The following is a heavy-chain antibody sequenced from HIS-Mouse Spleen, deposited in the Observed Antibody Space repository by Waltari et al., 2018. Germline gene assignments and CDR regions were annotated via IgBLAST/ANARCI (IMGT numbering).Heavy chain of an antibody. CDR3: AREIPYSSSWYDWYFDL. Sequence: QLQLQESGPGLVKPSETLSLTCTVSGGSISSSSYYWGWIRQPPGTGLEWSGSIYYSGSTYYNPALKGRVTISVDTSKNQFSLKLSSVTAADTAVYYCAREIPYSSSWYDWYFDLWGRGTLVTVSS. V-gene: IGHV4-39*07. J-gene: IGHJ2*01. CDR2: IYYSGST. D-gene: IGHD6-13*01. CDR1: GGSISSSSYY.